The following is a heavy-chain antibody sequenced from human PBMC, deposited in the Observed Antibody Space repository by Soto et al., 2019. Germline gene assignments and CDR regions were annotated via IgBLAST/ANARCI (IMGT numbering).Heavy chain of an antibody. D-gene: IGHD6-6*01. CDR3: ARQSIAARPHYYYYMDV. Sequence: LGESLKISCKGSGYSFTSYWIGWVRQMPGKGLEWMGIIYPGDSDTRYSPSFQGQVTISADKSISTAYLQWSSLKASDTAMYYCARQSIAARPHYYYYMDVWGKGTTVTVSS. V-gene: IGHV5-51*01. J-gene: IGHJ6*03. CDR2: IYPGDSDT. CDR1: GYSFTSYW.